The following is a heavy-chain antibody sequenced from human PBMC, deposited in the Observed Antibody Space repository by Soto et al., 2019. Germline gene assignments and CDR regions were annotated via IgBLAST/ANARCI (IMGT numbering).Heavy chain of an antibody. V-gene: IGHV1-3*01. CDR1: GYTFTSYA. CDR2: INAGNGNT. J-gene: IGHJ4*02. Sequence: QVQLVQSGAEVKKPGASVKVSWKASGYTFTSYAMHWVRQAPGERLEWMGWINAGNGNTKYSQKFQGRVTITRDTSASTAYMELSSLRSEDTALYYCARGPGGPDGPGDYWGQGTLVTVSS. CDR3: ARGPGGPDGPGDY. D-gene: IGHD2-15*01.